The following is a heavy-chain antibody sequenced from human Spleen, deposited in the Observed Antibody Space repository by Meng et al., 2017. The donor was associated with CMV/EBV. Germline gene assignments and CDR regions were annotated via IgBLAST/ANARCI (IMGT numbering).Heavy chain of an antibody. V-gene: IGHV3-30*02. CDR1: GFTFSSYG. D-gene: IGHD5-18*01. Sequence: GGSLRLSCAASGFTFSSYGMHWVRQAPGKGLEWVAFIRYDGSNKYYADSVKGRFTISRDNAKNTLYLQMNSLRTEDTAVYYCARGDIDRYSYGFTYYYGMDVWGQGTTVTVSS. J-gene: IGHJ6*02. CDR3: ARGDIDRYSYGFTYYYGMDV. CDR2: IRYDGSNK.